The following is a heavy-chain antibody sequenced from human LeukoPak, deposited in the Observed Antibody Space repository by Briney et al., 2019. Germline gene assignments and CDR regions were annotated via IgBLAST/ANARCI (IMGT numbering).Heavy chain of an antibody. Sequence: ASVKVSCKASGYTFTGYYMHWVRQAPGQGLEWMGWINPNSGGTNYAQKFQGRVTMTRDTSISTAYMELSSLRSEDTAVYYCARGIGYCSSTSCSLPWYWGQGTLVTVSS. J-gene: IGHJ4*02. CDR1: GYTFTGYY. V-gene: IGHV1-2*02. D-gene: IGHD2-2*01. CDR3: ARGIGYCSSTSCSLPWY. CDR2: INPNSGGT.